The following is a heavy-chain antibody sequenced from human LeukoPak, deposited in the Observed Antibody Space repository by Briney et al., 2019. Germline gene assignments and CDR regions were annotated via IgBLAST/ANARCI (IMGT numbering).Heavy chain of an antibody. V-gene: IGHV4-59*01. CDR2: IYYSGST. J-gene: IGHJ3*02. Sequence: SSETLSLTCTVSGGSISSYYWSWIRQPPGKGLEWIGYIYYSGSTNYNPSLKSRVTISVDTSKKQFSLKLTSVTAADTAVFYCARVRGYSYGSDAFDIWGQGTMVTVSS. D-gene: IGHD5-18*01. CDR1: GGSISSYY. CDR3: ARVRGYSYGSDAFDI.